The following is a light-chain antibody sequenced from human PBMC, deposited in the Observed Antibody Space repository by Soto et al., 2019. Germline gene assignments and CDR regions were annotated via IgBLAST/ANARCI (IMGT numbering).Light chain of an antibody. CDR3: SSYTSTSTQV. V-gene: IGLV2-14*03. CDR2: DVS. Sequence: QSALTQPASVSGSPGQSITISCTGTSSDICGYNFVSWYQCHPGKAPKLMIYDVSNRPSGSSTRFSGSKSGNTASLTISGLQSEDGADYYCSSYTSTSTQVFGTGTKLAVL. J-gene: IGLJ1*01. CDR1: SSDICGYNF.